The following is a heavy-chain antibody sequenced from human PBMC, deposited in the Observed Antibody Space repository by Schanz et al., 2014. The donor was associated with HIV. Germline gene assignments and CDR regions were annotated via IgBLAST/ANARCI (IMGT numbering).Heavy chain of an antibody. CDR2: MNPNSGNT. V-gene: IGHV1-69*01. Sequence: QVQLVQSGAEVKKPGSSVKVSCKASGGTFMTYAISWVRQAPGQGLEWMGWMNPNSGNTGFAQKFQGRVTITADESTSTAYMELSSLRSEDTAVYYCARYLGGDDGDFYFDYWGQGTLVTVSS. J-gene: IGHJ4*02. D-gene: IGHD4-17*01. CDR3: ARYLGGDDGDFYFDY. CDR1: GGTFMTYA.